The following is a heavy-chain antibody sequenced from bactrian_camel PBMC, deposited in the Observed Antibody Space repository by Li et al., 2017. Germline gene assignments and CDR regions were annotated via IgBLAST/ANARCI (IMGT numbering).Heavy chain of an antibody. CDR3: AAEPALFTYCGGGYYPSNGY. D-gene: IGHD2*01. CDR1: GYGHTGHC. CDR2: IDMYGNT. J-gene: IGHJ6*01. V-gene: IGHV3S53*01. Sequence: LVESGGDSVQAGGSLRLSCVISGYGHTGHCMGWFRQAPGKEREGVAGIDMYGNTTYVDSVKGRFTISQGNPKNNLYLQMNSLKPEDTAMYYCAAEPALFTYCGGGYYPSNGYWGQGTQVTVS.